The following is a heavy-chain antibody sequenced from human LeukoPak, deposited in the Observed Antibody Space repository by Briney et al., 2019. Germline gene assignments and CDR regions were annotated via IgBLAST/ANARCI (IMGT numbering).Heavy chain of an antibody. CDR2: IYYSGST. CDR3: ARDGPYYYGSGSYLYGMDV. J-gene: IGHJ6*02. V-gene: IGHV4-59*01. Sequence: SETLSLTCTVSGGSISSYYWSWIRQPPGKGLEWIGYIYYSGSTNYNPSLKSRVTISVDTSKNQFSLKLSSVTAADTAVYYCARDGPYYYGSGSYLYGMDVWGQGTTVTVSS. CDR1: GGSISSYY. D-gene: IGHD3-10*01.